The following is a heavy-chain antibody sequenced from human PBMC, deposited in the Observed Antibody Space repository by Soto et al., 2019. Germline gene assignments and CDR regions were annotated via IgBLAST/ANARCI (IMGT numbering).Heavy chain of an antibody. V-gene: IGHV4-59*12. Sequence: PSETLSLTCTVSGDSINNYYWTWIRQTPGKGLEWIGDIYYSGTTKYNPSLKSRVTISADTSKNQFSLNLRSVTAADTAVYYCVRDGTKTLRDWFDPWGQGISVTVSS. CDR1: GDSINNYY. CDR2: IYYSGTT. J-gene: IGHJ5*02. CDR3: VRDGTKTLRDWFDP. D-gene: IGHD1-1*01.